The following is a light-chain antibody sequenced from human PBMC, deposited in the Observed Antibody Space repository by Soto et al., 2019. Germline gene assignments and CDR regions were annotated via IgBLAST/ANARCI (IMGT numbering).Light chain of an antibody. Sequence: QPVLTQPPSASASLGASVKLTCTLSSGHSSYSIAWHQQQPEKGPQYLMYVTSDGSHRKGDGIPDRFSGSSSGAERYLTISSLQSEDEGDYYCQTWGTGIQVFGGGTKLTVL. V-gene: IGLV4-69*01. CDR1: SGHSSYS. CDR2: VTSDGSH. CDR3: QTWGTGIQV. J-gene: IGLJ2*01.